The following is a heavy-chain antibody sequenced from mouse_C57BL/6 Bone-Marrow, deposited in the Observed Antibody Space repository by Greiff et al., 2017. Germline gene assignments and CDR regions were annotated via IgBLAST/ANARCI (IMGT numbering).Heavy chain of an antibody. CDR1: GYSFTGYY. V-gene: IGHV1-43*01. D-gene: IGHD5-1*01. CDR3: AGLSSGVSTGYFDY. CDR2: INPSTGGT. J-gene: IGHJ2*01. Sequence: EVQLQQSGPELVKPGASVKISCKASGYSFTGYYMNWVKQSTEKSLEWIGEINPSTGGTSYNQKFKGKATLTVDKSSSTAYMEIRSLTSEDSAVXYDAGLSSGVSTGYFDYWGQGTTLTVSS.